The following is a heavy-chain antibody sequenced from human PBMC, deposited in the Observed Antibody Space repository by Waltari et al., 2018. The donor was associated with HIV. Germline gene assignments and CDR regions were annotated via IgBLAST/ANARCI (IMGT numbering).Heavy chain of an antibody. CDR1: GGSISSYY. Sequence: QVQLQESGPGLVTPSETLSLTCTVSGGSISSYYWSWIRQPPGKGLEWIGYIYYSGSTNYNPSLKSRVTISVDTSKNQFSLKLSSVTAADTAVYYCARSGNTDAFDIWGQGTMVTVSS. J-gene: IGHJ3*02. D-gene: IGHD1-26*01. V-gene: IGHV4-59*08. CDR2: IYYSGST. CDR3: ARSGNTDAFDI.